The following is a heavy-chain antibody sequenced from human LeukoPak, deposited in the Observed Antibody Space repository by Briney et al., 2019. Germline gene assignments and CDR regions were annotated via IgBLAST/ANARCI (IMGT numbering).Heavy chain of an antibody. J-gene: IGHJ6*03. CDR2: IIPIFGTA. CDR3: ARVHRSALTTVITPWYYYMDV. Sequence: SVKVSCQASGGTFSSYAISWVRQAPGQGLEWMGGIIPIFGTANYAQKFQGRVTITTDESTSTAYMELSSLRSEDTAVYYCARVHRSALTTVITPWYYYMDVWGKGTTVTVSS. V-gene: IGHV1-69*05. CDR1: GGTFSSYA. D-gene: IGHD4-17*01.